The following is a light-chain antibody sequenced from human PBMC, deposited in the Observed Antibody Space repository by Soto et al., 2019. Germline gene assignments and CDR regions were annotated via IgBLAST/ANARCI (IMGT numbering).Light chain of an antibody. Sequence: AIRMTQSPSSFSAYTVAIVTITCRASQGISSYLAWYQQKPGKAPKLLIYAASTLQSGVPSRFSGSGSGTDFTLTISCLQSEDFATYYCQKYYSYPINCGKGQRRAIK. CDR2: AAS. CDR3: QKYYSYPIN. J-gene: IGKJ5*01. CDR1: QGISSY. V-gene: IGKV1-8*01.